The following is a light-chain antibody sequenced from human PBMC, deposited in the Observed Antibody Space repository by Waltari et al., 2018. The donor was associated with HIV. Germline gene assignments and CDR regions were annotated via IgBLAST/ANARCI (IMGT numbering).Light chain of an antibody. Sequence: QSALTQPPSVSGSPGQSVTMSCTGNSSDFSTSERISWYQQTPGTAPKAVIPDVTDRPSGVPDRFSGFKFDDTASLTISVLQAEDEADYYCALYLGNNTHYVFGTGTKVTVL. CDR1: SSDFSTSER. J-gene: IGLJ1*01. CDR3: ALYLGNNTHYV. CDR2: DVT. V-gene: IGLV2-18*01.